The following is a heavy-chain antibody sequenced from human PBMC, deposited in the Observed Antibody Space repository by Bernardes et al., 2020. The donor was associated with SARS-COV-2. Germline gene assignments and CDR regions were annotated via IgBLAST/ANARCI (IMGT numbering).Heavy chain of an antibody. CDR1: GGSISSYY. CDR3: ARALRVVTNSGYYYYGMDV. Sequence: SETLSLTCTVSGGSISSYYWSWIRQPPGKGLEWIGYIYYSGSTNYNPSLKSRVTISVDTSKNQFSLKLSSVTAADTAVYYCARALRVVTNSGYYYYGMDVWGQGTTVTVSS. V-gene: IGHV4-59*01. D-gene: IGHD2-21*02. CDR2: IYYSGST. J-gene: IGHJ6*02.